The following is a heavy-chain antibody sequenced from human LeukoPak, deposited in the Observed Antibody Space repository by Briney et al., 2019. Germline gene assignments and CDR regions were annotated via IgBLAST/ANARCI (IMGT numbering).Heavy chain of an antibody. D-gene: IGHD5-18*01. J-gene: IGHJ4*02. CDR1: GFTFSSYA. CDR3: AKDYGYSYGFGNY. CDR2: ISGSGDST. V-gene: IGHV3-23*01. Sequence: PGGSLRLSCAASGFTFSSYAMSWVRQAPGKGLEWVSAISGSGDSTYYADSVKGRFTISRDNSKNTLYLQMNSLRAEDTAVYYCAKDYGYSYGFGNYWGQGTLVTVSS.